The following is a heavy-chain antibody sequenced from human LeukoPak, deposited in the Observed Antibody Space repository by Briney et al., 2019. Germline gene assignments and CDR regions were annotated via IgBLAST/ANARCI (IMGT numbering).Heavy chain of an antibody. CDR2: ISYDGSNK. J-gene: IGHJ4*02. CDR3: AKDHGSGTLSYFDY. D-gene: IGHD3-10*01. Sequence: GGSLRLSCAASGFTFSSYGMHWVRQAPGKGLEWVAVISYDGSNKYYADSVKGRFTISRDNSKNTLYLQMNSLRAEDTAVYYCAKDHGSGTLSYFDYWGQGTLVTVSS. V-gene: IGHV3-30*18. CDR1: GFTFSSYG.